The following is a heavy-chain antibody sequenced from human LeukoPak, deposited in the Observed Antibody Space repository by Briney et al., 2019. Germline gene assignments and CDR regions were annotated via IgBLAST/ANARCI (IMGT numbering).Heavy chain of an antibody. CDR2: ILYDGSNK. CDR3: ARDGLTGTTDGTLDY. Sequence: GGSLRLSCAASGFTFSSCSMNWVRQAPGKGLEWVALILYDGSNKYYADSVKGRFTISRDDSKNTLYLQMNSLRAEDTAMYYCARDGLTGTTDGTLDYWGQGTLVTVSS. V-gene: IGHV3-30*03. J-gene: IGHJ4*02. CDR1: GFTFSSCS. D-gene: IGHD1-20*01.